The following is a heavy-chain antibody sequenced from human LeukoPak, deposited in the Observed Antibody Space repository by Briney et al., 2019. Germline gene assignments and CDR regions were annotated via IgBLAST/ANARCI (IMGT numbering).Heavy chain of an antibody. CDR1: GDSVSNGNYY. J-gene: IGHJ4*02. CDR2: IYYTGSA. CDR3: ARRMPAGTVDY. D-gene: IGHD6-19*01. Sequence: SETLSLTCTVSGDSVSNGNYYWSWLRQPPGKALEWIGYIYYTGSAYYNPSLEGRVALSVDTSRNQFSVKLNSVTAADTAVYYCARRMPAGTVDYWGQGTLVTVSS. V-gene: IGHV4-61*01.